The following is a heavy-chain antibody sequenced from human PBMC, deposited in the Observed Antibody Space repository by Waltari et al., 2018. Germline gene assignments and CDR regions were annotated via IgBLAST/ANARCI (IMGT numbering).Heavy chain of an antibody. Sequence: QVQLQESGPGLVKSSETLSLTCDVSGYAVNSGFYWRWIRQAPGKGLEWVATIYHDATTFYFPSLKSRLSVSMDTSKNQIALTLKSVTAADTAVYYCSRQVLGYCTSAACRRLESWGQGTLVTVSS. D-gene: IGHD2-2*01. J-gene: IGHJ4*02. CDR2: IYHDATT. V-gene: IGHV4-38-2*01. CDR1: GYAVNSGFY. CDR3: SRQVLGYCTSAACRRLES.